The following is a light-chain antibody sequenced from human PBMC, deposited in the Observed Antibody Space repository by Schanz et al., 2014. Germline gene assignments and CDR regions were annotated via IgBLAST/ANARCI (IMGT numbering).Light chain of an antibody. CDR3: NSYTSSNTWV. V-gene: IGLV2-18*02. CDR1: SSDVGSYNR. J-gene: IGLJ3*02. CDR2: EVS. Sequence: QSALTQPPSVSGSPGQSVTISCTGTSSDVGSYNRVSWYQQPPGTAPKLMIYEVSNRPSGVPDRFSGSKSGNTASLTISGLQAEDEADYYCNSYTSSNTWVFGGGTKLTV.